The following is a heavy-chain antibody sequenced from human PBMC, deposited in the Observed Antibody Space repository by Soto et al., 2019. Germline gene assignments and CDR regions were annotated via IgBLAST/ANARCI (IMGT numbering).Heavy chain of an antibody. J-gene: IGHJ3*02. CDR1: GYTFTSYG. V-gene: IGHV1-18*01. CDR3: ARVRWELLRDAFDI. Sequence: ASVKVSCKASGYTFTSYGISWARQAPGQGLEWMGWISAYNGNTNYAQKLQGRVTMTTDTSTSTAYMELRSLRSDDTAVYYCARVRWELLRDAFDIWGQGTMVTVSS. D-gene: IGHD1-26*01. CDR2: ISAYNGNT.